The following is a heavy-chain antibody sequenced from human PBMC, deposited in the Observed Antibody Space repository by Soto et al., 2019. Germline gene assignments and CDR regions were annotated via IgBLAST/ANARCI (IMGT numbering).Heavy chain of an antibody. CDR2: ISSSSSYI. D-gene: IGHD3-10*01. CDR1: GFTFSSYS. Sequence: GGSLRLSCAASGFTFSSYSMNWVRQAPGKGLEWVSSISSSSSYIYYADSVKGRFTISRDNAKNSLYLQMNSLRAEDTAVYYCARDRITMVRGVIEYWGQGTLVTVPQ. J-gene: IGHJ4*02. V-gene: IGHV3-21*01. CDR3: ARDRITMVRGVIEY.